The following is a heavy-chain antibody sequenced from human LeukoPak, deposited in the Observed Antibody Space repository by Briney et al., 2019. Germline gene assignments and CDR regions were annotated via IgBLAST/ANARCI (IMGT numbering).Heavy chain of an antibody. D-gene: IGHD2-15*01. V-gene: IGHV3-30*03. CDR2: LSSGGINK. CDR1: GFTFSNYG. J-gene: IGHJ4*02. CDR3: ARDHAGSGRAFDN. Sequence: PGRALRLSCAVSGFTFSNYGVHWVRQAPGKGVEWVALLSSGGINKHYADSVKGRFIISRDNSMNTPYLQMNRLRVEDTAVYYCARDHAGSGRAFDNWGQGTLVTVSS.